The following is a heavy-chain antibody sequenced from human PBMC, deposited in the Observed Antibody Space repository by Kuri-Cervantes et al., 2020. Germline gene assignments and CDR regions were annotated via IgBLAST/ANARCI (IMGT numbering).Heavy chain of an antibody. CDR1: GYTFTNYG. J-gene: IGHJ4*02. V-gene: IGHV1-18*01. CDR3: ASRYYDSSPLAPFDY. Sequence: ASVKVSCKASGYTFTNYGISWVRQAPGQGLEWMGWISAYNGDTNYAQNLQGRVTMTTDTSTNTAYMELSSLRSEDTAVYYCASRYYDSSPLAPFDYWGQGTLVTVSS. D-gene: IGHD3-22*01. CDR2: ISAYNGDT.